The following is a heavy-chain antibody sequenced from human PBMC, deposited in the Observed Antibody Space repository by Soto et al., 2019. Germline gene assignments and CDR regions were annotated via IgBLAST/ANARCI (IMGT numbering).Heavy chain of an antibody. CDR1: GFTFSNHW. CDR3: ARDESAFDLAWWFAP. J-gene: IGHJ5*02. CDR2: INPSGDIT. Sequence: ASVKVSCKASGFTFSNHWMHWVRQAPGQGLEWMGVINPSGDITSYAQRFQGRLTLTTDTSTSSAYMELSSLRSDDTAIYYCARDESAFDLAWWFAPWAQRTLVTVSS. V-gene: IGHV1-46*01. D-gene: IGHD3-3*02.